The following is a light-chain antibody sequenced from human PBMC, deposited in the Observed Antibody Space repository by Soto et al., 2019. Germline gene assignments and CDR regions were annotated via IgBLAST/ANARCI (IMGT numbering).Light chain of an antibody. V-gene: IGLV2-8*01. CDR2: EVS. J-gene: IGLJ1*01. Sequence: QSVLTQPPSASGSPGQSVTISCTGTSSDIGAYIYVSWYQQHPAKAPKLMISEVSRRPSGVPERFYGSKSGNTASLTVSGLQADDDAHYYCSSYAGSNNFVLGTGTEVTVL. CDR1: SSDIGAYIY. CDR3: SSYAGSNNFV.